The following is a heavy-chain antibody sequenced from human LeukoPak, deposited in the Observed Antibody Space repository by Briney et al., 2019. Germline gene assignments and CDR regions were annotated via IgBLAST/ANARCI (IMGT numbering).Heavy chain of an antibody. J-gene: IGHJ4*02. Sequence: SETLSLTCTVSGGSISSSSYYWGWIRQPPGKGLEWIGSIYYSGSTYYNPSLKSRVTISVDTSKNQFSLKLSSVTAEDTAVYYCARAEDLSSWYIPSFFDYWGQGTLVTVSS. CDR1: GGSISSSSYY. D-gene: IGHD6-13*01. CDR3: ARAEDLSSWYIPSFFDY. CDR2: IYYSGST. V-gene: IGHV4-39*07.